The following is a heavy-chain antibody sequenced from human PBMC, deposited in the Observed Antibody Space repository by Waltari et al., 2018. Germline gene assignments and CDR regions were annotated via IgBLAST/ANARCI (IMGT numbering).Heavy chain of an antibody. CDR1: GITFSSYW. D-gene: IGHD2-15*01. Sequence: EVQLVESGGDLVQPGGSLRLSCAASGITFSSYWMHWVRQAPGTGLVWGSRINTDGSITIYADSGRGRFTISRDNAKNTLYLQMNSLRVDDSAVYYCTRGVAEGFDPWGQGTLVTVSS. J-gene: IGHJ5*02. CDR3: TRGVAEGFDP. CDR2: INTDGSIT. V-gene: IGHV3-74*01.